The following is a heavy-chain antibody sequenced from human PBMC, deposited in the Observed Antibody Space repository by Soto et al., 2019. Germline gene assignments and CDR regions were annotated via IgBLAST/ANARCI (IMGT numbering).Heavy chain of an antibody. V-gene: IGHV3-30-3*01. D-gene: IGHD6-13*01. CDR3: ARDQKPSSSHYYYYGMDV. J-gene: IGHJ6*02. CDR2: ISYDGSNK. Sequence: PGGSLRLSCAASGFTFSSYAMHWVRQAPGKGLEWVAVISYDGSNKYYADSVKGRFTISRDNSKNTLYLQMNSLRAEDTAVYYCARDQKPSSSHYYYYGMDVWGQGTTVTVSS. CDR1: GFTFSSYA.